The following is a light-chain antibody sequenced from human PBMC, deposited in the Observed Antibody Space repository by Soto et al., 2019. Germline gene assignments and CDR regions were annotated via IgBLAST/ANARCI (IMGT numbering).Light chain of an antibody. V-gene: IGKV3-15*01. CDR3: QQYHNLWT. CDR1: HYIYSN. CDR2: RAS. Sequence: EIVMTQSQATLSVSPGERATLSCTASHYIYSNVAWFQQRPDQAPRLLIYRASTRATGTPARFTGSGSGTEFTLTITSLQSEDFALYYCQQYHNLWTFGQGSNVDIK. J-gene: IGKJ1*01.